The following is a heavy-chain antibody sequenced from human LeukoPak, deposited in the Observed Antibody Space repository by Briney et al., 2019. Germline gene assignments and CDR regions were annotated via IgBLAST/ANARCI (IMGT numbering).Heavy chain of an antibody. CDR1: GGSISSYY. CDR2: IYYSGST. CDR3: ARSSSSTHY. Sequence: SETLSLTCTVSGGSISSYYWSWIRQPPGKGLEWIGYIYYSGSTNYNPSLKSRVTISVDTSKNQFSLKLSSVTAADTAVYYCARSSSSTHYWGQGTLVTVSS. J-gene: IGHJ4*02. V-gene: IGHV4-59*12. D-gene: IGHD6-6*01.